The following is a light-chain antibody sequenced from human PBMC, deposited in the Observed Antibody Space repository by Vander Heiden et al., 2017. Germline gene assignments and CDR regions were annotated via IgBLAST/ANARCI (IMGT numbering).Light chain of an antibody. CDR2: DAS. V-gene: IGKV3-15*01. Sequence: ELVLTQSPATLPVPPGERASLPCRPSQSVRSNLAWYQQRPGQAPRLLIYDASTRATDIPSRFSGSGSGTEFTLTISRLQSEDFAVYHCQQDNNWPRTFGQGTKVEIK. CDR1: QSVRSN. CDR3: QQDNNWPRT. J-gene: IGKJ1*01.